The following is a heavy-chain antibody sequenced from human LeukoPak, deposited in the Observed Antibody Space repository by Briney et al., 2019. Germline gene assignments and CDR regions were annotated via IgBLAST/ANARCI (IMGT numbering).Heavy chain of an antibody. D-gene: IGHD3-10*01. Sequence: PGGSLRLSCAASGFTFSNAWMSWVRQAPGKGLEWVGRIKSKTDGGTTDYAAPVKGRFTISRDDSKNTLYLQMNSLKTEDTAVYYCTTDPSYGVRGPIYYYYYMDVWGKGTTVTISS. CDR2: IKSKTDGGTT. V-gene: IGHV3-15*01. CDR3: TTDPSYGVRGPIYYYYYMDV. CDR1: GFTFSNAW. J-gene: IGHJ6*03.